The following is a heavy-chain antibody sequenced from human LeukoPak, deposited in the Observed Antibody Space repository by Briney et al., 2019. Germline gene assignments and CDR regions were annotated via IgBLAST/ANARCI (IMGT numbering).Heavy chain of an antibody. CDR1: GFTFSSYG. D-gene: IGHD3-10*01. CDR2: IRYDGSNK. CDR3: AKDSHYYGLGNYYYYYGMDV. V-gene: IGHV3-30*02. J-gene: IGHJ6*02. Sequence: PGGSLRLSCAASGFTFSSYGMHWVRQAPGKGLEWVAFIRYDGSNKYYADSVKGRFTISRDNSKNTLYLQMNSLRAEDTAVYYCAKDSHYYGLGNYYYYYGMDVWGQGATVTVSS.